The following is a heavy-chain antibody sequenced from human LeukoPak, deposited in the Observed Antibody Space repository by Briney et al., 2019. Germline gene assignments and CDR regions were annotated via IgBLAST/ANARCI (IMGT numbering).Heavy chain of an antibody. D-gene: IGHD3-3*01. CDR1: GGSISSGDYY. CDR2: IYYSGST. J-gene: IGHJ4*02. CDR3: AYDFWSGYAG. Sequence: SETLSLTCTVSGGSISSGDYYWSWIRQPPGKGLEWIGYIYYSGSTYYNPSLKSRVTISVDTSKNQFSLKLSSVTAAGTAVYYCAYDFWSGYAGWGQGTLVTVSS. V-gene: IGHV4-30-4*01.